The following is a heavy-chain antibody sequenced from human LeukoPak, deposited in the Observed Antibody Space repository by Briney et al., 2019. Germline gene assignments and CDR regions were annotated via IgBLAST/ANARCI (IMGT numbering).Heavy chain of an antibody. J-gene: IGHJ4*02. D-gene: IGHD2-15*01. CDR3: ARDWGYCSGGRCLAPQLYYFDY. Sequence: ASVKVSCKASGYTFTSYGISWVRQGPGQGLEWMGWISAYNGNTNYAQKLQGRVTMTTDTSTSTAYMELRSLRSDDTAVYYCARDWGYCSGGRCLAPQLYYFDYWGQGTLVTVSS. V-gene: IGHV1-18*01. CDR1: GYTFTSYG. CDR2: ISAYNGNT.